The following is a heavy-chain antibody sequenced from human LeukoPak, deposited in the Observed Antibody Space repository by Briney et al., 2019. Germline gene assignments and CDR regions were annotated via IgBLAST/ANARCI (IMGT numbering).Heavy chain of an antibody. Sequence: SETLSLTCTVSGGSISSYYWSWIRQPPGKGLEWIGYIYYSGSTNYNPSLKSRVTISVDTSKNQFSLKLSSVTAADTAVYYCARGGEQRSARNDAFDIWGQGTMVTVSS. V-gene: IGHV4-59*01. J-gene: IGHJ3*02. CDR3: ARGGEQRSARNDAFDI. D-gene: IGHD3-16*01. CDR1: GGSISSYY. CDR2: IYYSGST.